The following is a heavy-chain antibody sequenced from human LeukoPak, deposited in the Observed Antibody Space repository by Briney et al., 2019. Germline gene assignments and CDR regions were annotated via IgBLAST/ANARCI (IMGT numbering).Heavy chain of an antibody. D-gene: IGHD6-19*01. CDR1: GGSISSSSYY. V-gene: IGHV4-39*01. J-gene: IGHJ4*02. CDR3: ARLTRLRTVAGRYFDC. Sequence: PSETLSLTCTVSGGSISSSSYYWGWIRQPPGKGLEWIGSIYYSGSIYYNPSLKSRVTISVDTSKNQFSLKLSSVPAADTAVYYCARLTRLRTVAGRYFDCWGQGTLVTVSS. CDR2: IYYSGSI.